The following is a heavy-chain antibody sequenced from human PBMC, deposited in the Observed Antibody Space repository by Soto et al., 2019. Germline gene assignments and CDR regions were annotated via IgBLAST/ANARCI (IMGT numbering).Heavy chain of an antibody. CDR2: ISGSGDFT. J-gene: IGHJ5*02. Sequence: GGSLRLSCAASGFTFSSNAMSWVRQAPGKGLEWVSVISGSGDFTFYADSVKGRFTISRDNSKNTVSLHMNNLRAEDTALYYCARGLKYRDSSWWFDHWGPGTLVTVSS. CDR1: GFTFSSNA. D-gene: IGHD1-1*01. V-gene: IGHV3-23*01. CDR3: ARGLKYRDSSWWFDH.